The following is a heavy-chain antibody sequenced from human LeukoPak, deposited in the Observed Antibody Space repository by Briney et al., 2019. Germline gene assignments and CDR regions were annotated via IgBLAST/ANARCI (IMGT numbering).Heavy chain of an antibody. D-gene: IGHD3-22*01. Sequence: QPGGSLRLSCAASGFTFSTYGMHWVRQAPGKGREWVGFIRYDGSNKYYAHSVKGRFTISRDNSKNPLYLQMNSLRAEDTAVYYCAKDRSGYPFDYWGQGPLVTVSS. V-gene: IGHV3-30*02. CDR1: GFTFSTYG. J-gene: IGHJ4*02. CDR2: IRYDGSNK. CDR3: AKDRSGYPFDY.